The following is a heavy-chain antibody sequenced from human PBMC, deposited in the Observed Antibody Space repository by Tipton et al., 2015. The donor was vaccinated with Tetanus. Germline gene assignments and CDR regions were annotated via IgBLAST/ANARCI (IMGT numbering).Heavy chain of an antibody. D-gene: IGHD1-26*01. CDR3: ARGPGGNYPHCFDY. Sequence: EASGFTFNSYAMHWFRQVPGKGLEWMAVISFHENTFYYADSVKGRFTISRDNSNNTVYLQMSSLRAEDTAVYYCARGPGGNYPHCFDYWGQGTLVTVSS. CDR1: GFTFNSYA. V-gene: IGHV3-30*15. J-gene: IGHJ4*02. CDR2: ISFHENTF.